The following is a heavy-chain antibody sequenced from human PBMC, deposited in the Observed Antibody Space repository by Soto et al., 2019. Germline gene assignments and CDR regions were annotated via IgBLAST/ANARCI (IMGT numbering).Heavy chain of an antibody. D-gene: IGHD2-2*01. V-gene: IGHV3-53*01. J-gene: IGHJ4*02. CDR2: IYSVGST. Sequence: PGGSLRLSCVASGITVSSSYMSWVRQAPGKGLEWVSIIYSVGSTYYADSVKGRLTISRDSSKNTVFLQMNSLRADDTAVYYCAKGTDHFDSWGQGTLVTVSS. CDR3: AKGTDHFDS. CDR1: GITVSSSY.